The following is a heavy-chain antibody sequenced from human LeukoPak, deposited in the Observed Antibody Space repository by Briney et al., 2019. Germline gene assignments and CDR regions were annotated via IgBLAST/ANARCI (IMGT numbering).Heavy chain of an antibody. CDR3: ARGGYGEYVQAFDI. J-gene: IGHJ3*02. V-gene: IGHV3-53*01. CDR2: IYSGDTT. CDR1: GFTVSSNY. Sequence: GGSLRLSCAPSGFTVSSNYISWVRQAPGKGLEWVSVIYSGDTTYHPDSVKGRFSISRNNSKNTVFLQMNSVRAEDAAVYYCARGGYGEYVQAFDIWGQGTMVTVSS. D-gene: IGHD4-17*01.